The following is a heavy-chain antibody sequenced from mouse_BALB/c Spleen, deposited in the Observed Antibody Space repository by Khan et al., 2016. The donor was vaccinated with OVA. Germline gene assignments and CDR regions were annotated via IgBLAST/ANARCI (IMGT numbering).Heavy chain of an antibody. V-gene: IGHV3-2*02. D-gene: IGHD1-2*01. CDR3: ARTARIKY. J-gene: IGHJ2*01. CDR2: ISYSGST. CDR1: GYSITSGYG. Sequence: EVQLQESGPGLVKPSQSLSLTCTVTGYSITSGYGWNWIRQFPGNKLEWMGYISYSGSTHYNPSLKSRISITRDTSKNQFFLQLNSATTEDTATYYCARTARIKYWGQGTTLTVSS.